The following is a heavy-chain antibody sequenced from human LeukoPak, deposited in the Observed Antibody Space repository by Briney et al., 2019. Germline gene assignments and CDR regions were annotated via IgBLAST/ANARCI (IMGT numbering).Heavy chain of an antibody. Sequence: ASVKVSCKASGYTFTSYAMNWVRQAPGQGLEWMGWINTNTGNPTYAQGFTGRFVFSLDTSVSTAYLQISSLKAEDTAVYYCARVGLGERWGLFDCYYYGMDVWGQGTTVTVSS. CDR2: INTNTGNP. V-gene: IGHV7-4-1*02. J-gene: IGHJ6*02. CDR3: ARVGLGERWGLFDCYYYGMDV. D-gene: IGHD2-21*02. CDR1: GYTFTSYA.